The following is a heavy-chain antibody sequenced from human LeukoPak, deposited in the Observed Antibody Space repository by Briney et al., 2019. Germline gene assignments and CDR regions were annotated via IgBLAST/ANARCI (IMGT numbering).Heavy chain of an antibody. CDR2: ISSSSSTI. Sequence: GGSLRLSCAASGFTFSSYRMNWVRQAPGKGLEWVSYISSSSSTIYYADSVKGRFTISRDNAKNSLYLQMNSLRAEDTALYYCAKEGQDSSSWYEGWFDPWGQGTLVTVSS. CDR3: AKEGQDSSSWYEGWFDP. V-gene: IGHV3-48*04. D-gene: IGHD6-13*01. CDR1: GFTFSSYR. J-gene: IGHJ5*02.